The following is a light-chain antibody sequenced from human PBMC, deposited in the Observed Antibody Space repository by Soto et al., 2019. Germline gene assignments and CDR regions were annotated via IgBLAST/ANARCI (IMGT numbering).Light chain of an antibody. CDR2: GVN. V-gene: IGLV2-14*03. Sequence: QSALTQPASVSGSPGQSITISCTGTVSDVGGYDSVSWYQQHPGRAPKLIIYGVNNRPSGVSNRFSASKSADTASLTTSELQAEDEANYYCCSYTTSTTYVFGTGTKVTVL. CDR1: VSDVGGYDS. J-gene: IGLJ1*01. CDR3: CSYTTSTTYV.